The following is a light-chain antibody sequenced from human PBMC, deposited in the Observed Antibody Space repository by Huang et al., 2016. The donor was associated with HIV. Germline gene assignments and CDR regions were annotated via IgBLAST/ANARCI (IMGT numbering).Light chain of an antibody. CDR3: QQYYSTPYT. V-gene: IGKV4-1*01. Sequence: DLVLTQSPDSLPVSLGGGATITCKTSHSILYSSNNKNYLAGYQQKAGHPPKLRIYGASTRESGVPDRFSGSGSGTDCTLTISSLQAEDVAVYYCQQYYSTPYTFGQGTKLEIK. CDR2: GAS. CDR1: HSILYSSNNKNY. J-gene: IGKJ2*01.